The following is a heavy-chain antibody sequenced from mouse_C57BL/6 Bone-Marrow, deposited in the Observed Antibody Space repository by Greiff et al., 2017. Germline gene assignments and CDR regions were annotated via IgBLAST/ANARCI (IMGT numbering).Heavy chain of an antibody. D-gene: IGHD1-1*01. CDR1: GFTFSSYG. V-gene: IGHV5-6*01. J-gene: IGHJ2*01. CDR2: ISSGGSYT. Sequence: DVHLVESGGDLVKPGGSLKLSCAASGFTFSSYGMSWVRQTPDKRLEWVATISSGGSYTYYPDSVKGRFTISRDNAKNTLYLQMSSLKSEDTAMYYCARSGYGSSSLYYFDYWGQGTTLTVSS. CDR3: ARSGYGSSSLYYFDY.